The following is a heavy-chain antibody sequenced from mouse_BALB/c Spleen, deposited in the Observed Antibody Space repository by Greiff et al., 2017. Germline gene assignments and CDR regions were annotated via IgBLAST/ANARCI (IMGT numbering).Heavy chain of an antibody. CDR2: INPYNDGT. Sequence: VQLQQSGPELVKPGASVKMSCKASGYTFTSYVMHWVKQKPGQGLEWIGYINPYNDGTKYNEKFKGKATLTSDKSSSTAYMELSSLTSEDSAVYYCAKERDYATGYFDVWGAGTTVTVSS. CDR3: AKERDYATGYFDV. J-gene: IGHJ1*01. D-gene: IGHD1-1*01. CDR1: GYTFTSYV. V-gene: IGHV1-14*01.